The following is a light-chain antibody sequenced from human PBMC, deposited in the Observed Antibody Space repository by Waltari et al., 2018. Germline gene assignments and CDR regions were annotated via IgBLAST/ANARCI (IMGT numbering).Light chain of an antibody. J-gene: IGKJ1*01. Sequence: EIVLPQSPATLSLSPGDRATFSGRAGQSVSSHLAWYQQKPGQAPRLLIYDSSDRATGIPARFSGSGSGTDFTLNISSLEPEDFAVYYCQQRVNWPRTFGQGTKVEIK. CDR3: QQRVNWPRT. V-gene: IGKV3-11*01. CDR1: QSVSSH. CDR2: DSS.